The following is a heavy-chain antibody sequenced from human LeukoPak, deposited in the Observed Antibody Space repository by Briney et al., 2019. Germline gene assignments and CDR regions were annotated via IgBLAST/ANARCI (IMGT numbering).Heavy chain of an antibody. J-gene: IGHJ4*02. CDR2: ISAYNGNT. V-gene: IGHV1-18*01. D-gene: IGHD1-26*01. Sequence: ASVKVSCKASGYTFTSYGISWVRQAPGQGLEWMGWISAYNGNTNYAQKLQGRVTMTRDTSISTAYMELSRLRSDDTAVYYCARVPASGRIVGATIDYWGQGTLVTVSS. CDR1: GYTFTSYG. CDR3: ARVPASGRIVGATIDY.